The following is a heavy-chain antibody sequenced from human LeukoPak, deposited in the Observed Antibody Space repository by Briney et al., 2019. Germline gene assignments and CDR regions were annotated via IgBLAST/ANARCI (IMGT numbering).Heavy chain of an antibody. V-gene: IGHV3-48*04. CDR2: ITSNINTI. CDR1: GFTFSSYN. CDR3: VLGGYDSPYLGFDY. D-gene: IGHD3-22*01. J-gene: IGHJ4*02. Sequence: GGSLRLSCAASGFTFSSYNMNWVRQAPGKGLEWLAYITSNINTIYDADSVKGRFTISRDNAKNSLYLQMNSLRAEDTAVYYCVLGGYDSPYLGFDYWGQGTLVTVSS.